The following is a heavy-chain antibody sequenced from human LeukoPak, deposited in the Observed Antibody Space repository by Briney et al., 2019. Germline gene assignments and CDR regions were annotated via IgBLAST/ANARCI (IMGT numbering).Heavy chain of an antibody. J-gene: IGHJ5*02. Sequence: SEILSLTCSVSGGSVTSGGFYWGWLRQPPGKGPEWIATIYYTGSTYYNPSLKSRVTISIDTSKNQFSLRLTSVTATDTAVYHCARHSGSGSLSRPFDPWGQGTLVTVSS. D-gene: IGHD3-10*01. CDR1: GGSVTSGGFY. CDR3: ARHSGSGSLSRPFDP. V-gene: IGHV4-39*01. CDR2: IYYTGST.